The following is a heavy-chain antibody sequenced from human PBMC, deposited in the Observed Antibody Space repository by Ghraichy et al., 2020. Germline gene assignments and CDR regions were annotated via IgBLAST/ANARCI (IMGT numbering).Heavy chain of an antibody. CDR3: AKGGSSWYTWNWNRGRPYYFDY. CDR1: GFTFSSYA. D-gene: IGHD6-13*01. J-gene: IGHJ4*02. Sequence: GGSLRLSCAASGFTFSSYAMSWVRQAPGKGLEWVSAISGSGGSTYYADSVKGRFTISRDNSKNTLYLQMNSLRAEDTAVYYCAKGGSSWYTWNWNRGRPYYFDYWGQGTLVTVSS. V-gene: IGHV3-23*01. CDR2: ISGSGGST.